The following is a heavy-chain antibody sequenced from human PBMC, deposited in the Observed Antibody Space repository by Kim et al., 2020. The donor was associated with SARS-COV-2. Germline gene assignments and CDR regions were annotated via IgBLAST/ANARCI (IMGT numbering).Heavy chain of an antibody. V-gene: IGHV4-34*01. CDR2: INHSGST. J-gene: IGHJ6*02. Sequence: SETLSLTCAVYGGSFSGYYWSWIRQPPGKGLEWIGEINHSGSTNYNPSLKSRVTISVDTSKNQFSLKLSSVTAADTAVYYCARPGYRPYYYYGMDVWGQGTTVTVSS. D-gene: IGHD1-1*01. CDR1: GGSFSGYY. CDR3: ARPGYRPYYYYGMDV.